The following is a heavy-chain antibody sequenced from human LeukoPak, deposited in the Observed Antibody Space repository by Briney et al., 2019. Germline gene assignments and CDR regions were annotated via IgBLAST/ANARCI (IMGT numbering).Heavy chain of an antibody. D-gene: IGHD3-10*01. Sequence: ASVKVSCKASGYTFTSYGISWVRQAPGQGLEWMGWVSAYSGNTNYAQKLQGRVTMTTDTSTSTAYMELRSLRSDDTAVYYCASGSGEDDAFDIWGQGTMVTVSS. J-gene: IGHJ3*02. CDR1: GYTFTSYG. V-gene: IGHV1-18*01. CDR2: VSAYSGNT. CDR3: ASGSGEDDAFDI.